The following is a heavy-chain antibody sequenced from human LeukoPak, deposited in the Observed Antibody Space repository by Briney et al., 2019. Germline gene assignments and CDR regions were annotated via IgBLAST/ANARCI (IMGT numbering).Heavy chain of an antibody. D-gene: IGHD3-10*01. CDR3: ATGDYYDSSGHNSDAFDI. CDR2: IYSVGST. J-gene: IGHJ3*02. Sequence: GGSLRLSCAVSVVAGSNNYMSGFCQAPGKGLKWVSVIYSVGSTYYADSVKGRFTISRHTSKNTRYLQMTGLRAQDTAVYYCATGDYYDSSGHNSDAFDIWGQGTLVTVSS. CDR1: VVAGSNNY. V-gene: IGHV3-53*04.